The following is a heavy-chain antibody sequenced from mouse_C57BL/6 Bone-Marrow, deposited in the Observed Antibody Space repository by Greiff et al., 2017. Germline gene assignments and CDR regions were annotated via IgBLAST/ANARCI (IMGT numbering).Heavy chain of an antibody. Sequence: QVQLQQPGAELVKPGASVKLSCKASGYTFTSYWMPWVKQRPGQGLEWIGMIHPNSGSTNYNEKFKSTATLTVDTSSSTAYMQLSSLTSDDSAVYYCARYGKGDWYFDGWGTGTTVTVSS. V-gene: IGHV1-64*01. J-gene: IGHJ1*03. CDR3: ARYGKGDWYFDG. CDR2: IHPNSGST. D-gene: IGHD2-10*02. CDR1: GYTFTSYW.